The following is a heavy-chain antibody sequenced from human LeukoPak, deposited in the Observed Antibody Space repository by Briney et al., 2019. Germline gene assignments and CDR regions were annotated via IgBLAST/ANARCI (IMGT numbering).Heavy chain of an antibody. CDR3: ARHHPTIGIAAAQDAFDI. D-gene: IGHD6-13*01. V-gene: IGHV4-59*08. CDR1: GGSISSYY. J-gene: IGHJ3*02. Sequence: PAETLSLTCTVSGGSISSYYWSWIRQPPGKGLEWIGYIYYSGSTNYNPSLKSRVTISVDTSRNQFSLKLSSVTAADTAVYYCARHHPTIGIAAAQDAFDIWGQGTMVTVSS. CDR2: IYYSGST.